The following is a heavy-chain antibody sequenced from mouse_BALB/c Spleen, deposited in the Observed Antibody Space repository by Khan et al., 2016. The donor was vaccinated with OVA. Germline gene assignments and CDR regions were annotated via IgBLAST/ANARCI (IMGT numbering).Heavy chain of an antibody. V-gene: IGHV9-3*02. Sequence: QIQLVQSGPELKKPGETVKISCKASGYTFTNYGINWVKQAPGKGLKWMGWINTNTGEPTYAEEFKGRFAFSLETSASTAYLQLNNLKTEDTATXAGARGYYCGSNSWFAYWGQGTLVTVSA. CDR3: ARGYYCGSNSWFAY. CDR1: GYTFTNYG. CDR2: INTNTGEP. J-gene: IGHJ3*01. D-gene: IGHD1-1*01.